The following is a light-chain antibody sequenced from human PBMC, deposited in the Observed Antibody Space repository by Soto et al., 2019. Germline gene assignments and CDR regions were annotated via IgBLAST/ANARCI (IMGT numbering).Light chain of an antibody. CDR1: QSISNS. Sequence: DIQMTQSPSTLSASVGDGVTITCRASQSISNSLAWYQQRPGTAPKLLIYDASTLENGVPSRFSGSGSGTEFTLTISSLQPDDSATYYCQQYSYYRTFGQGTKVEIK. CDR3: QQYSYYRT. J-gene: IGKJ1*01. V-gene: IGKV1-5*01. CDR2: DAS.